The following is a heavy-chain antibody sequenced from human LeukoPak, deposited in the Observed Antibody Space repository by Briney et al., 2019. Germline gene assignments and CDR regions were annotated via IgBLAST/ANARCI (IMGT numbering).Heavy chain of an antibody. Sequence: GGSLRLSCAASGFTFSSHWMHWVRQAPGKGLVWVSRIHDDGTTTNYADSVKGRFTISRDNAKNTLYLQMNSLRAEDTAAYYCARDPGSYFDYWGQGTLVTVSS. CDR1: GFTFSSHW. D-gene: IGHD3-10*01. J-gene: IGHJ4*02. CDR2: IHDDGTTT. CDR3: ARDPGSYFDY. V-gene: IGHV3-74*01.